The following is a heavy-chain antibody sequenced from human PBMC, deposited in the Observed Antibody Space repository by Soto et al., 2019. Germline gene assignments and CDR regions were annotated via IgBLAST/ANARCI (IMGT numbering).Heavy chain of an antibody. J-gene: IGHJ5*01. CDR2: IYYRGST. Sequence: PSETLSLTCTVSGGSISSTNYYWGWIRQPPGKGLEWIGSIYYRGSTYYNPSLKSRVTISVDTSKNQFSLNLSSVTAADTAVYYCARRRYYDSSGYFDYWGHGTLVTVSS. D-gene: IGHD3-22*01. CDR1: GGSISSTNYY. CDR3: ARRRYYDSSGYFDY. V-gene: IGHV4-39*01.